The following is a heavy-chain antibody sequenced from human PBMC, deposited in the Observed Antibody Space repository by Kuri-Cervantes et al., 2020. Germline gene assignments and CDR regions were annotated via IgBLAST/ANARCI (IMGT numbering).Heavy chain of an antibody. V-gene: IGHV1-69*06. CDR1: GGTFSSYA. Sequence: SVKVSCKASGGTFSSYAISWVRQAPGQGLEWMGGIIPIFGTANYAQKFQGRVTITADKSTSTAYMELSSLRSEDTAVYYCASTTMVEINYFDYWGQGTLVTVSS. CDR2: IIPIFGTA. CDR3: ASTTMVEINYFDY. J-gene: IGHJ4*02. D-gene: IGHD4/OR15-4a*01.